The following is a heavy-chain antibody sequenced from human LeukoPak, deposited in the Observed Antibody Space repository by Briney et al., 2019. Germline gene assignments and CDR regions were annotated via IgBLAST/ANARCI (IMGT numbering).Heavy chain of an antibody. CDR3: ARMDRDYYGSGRDYFDC. J-gene: IGHJ4*02. D-gene: IGHD3-10*01. CDR2: IYYSGST. V-gene: IGHV4-31*03. Sequence: SQTLSLTCTVSGGSISSGTYYWSWIRQHPGKGLEWIGYIYYSGSTYYNPSLKSRLTISVDTSKNQFSLKLSSVTAADTAMYYCARMDRDYYGSGRDYFDCWGQGALSPSPQ. CDR1: GGSISSGTYY.